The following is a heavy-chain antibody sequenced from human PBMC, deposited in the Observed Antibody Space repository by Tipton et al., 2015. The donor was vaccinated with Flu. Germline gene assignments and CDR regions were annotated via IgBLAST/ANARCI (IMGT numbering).Heavy chain of an antibody. CDR2: IYNSGST. Sequence: LRLSCTVSGGSVSSGDYYWSWIRQHPGKGLEWIGYIYNSGSTYYNPSLKSRVTISLDTSKNQFSLKLSSVTAADTAVYYCARQSGWQNRAFDYWGQGTLVTVSS. V-gene: IGHV4-30-4*01. CDR1: GGSVSSGDYY. CDR3: ARQSGWQNRAFDY. D-gene: IGHD6-19*01. J-gene: IGHJ4*02.